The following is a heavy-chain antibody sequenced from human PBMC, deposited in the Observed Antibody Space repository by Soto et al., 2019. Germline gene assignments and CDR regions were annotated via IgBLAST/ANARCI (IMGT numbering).Heavy chain of an antibody. J-gene: IGHJ4*02. CDR1: GFTFTSYG. CDR2: MWYDGNSK. D-gene: IGHD3-22*01. CDR3: ARENYYDTSGLDY. Sequence: GGSLRLSCAASGFTFTSYGRHWVRQAPGKGLEWVAGMWYDGNSKYYEDTVKGRFTISRDNSKNTLYLEMNSLRGDDTAVYNCARENYYDTSGLDYWGQGTLVTVSS. V-gene: IGHV3-33*01.